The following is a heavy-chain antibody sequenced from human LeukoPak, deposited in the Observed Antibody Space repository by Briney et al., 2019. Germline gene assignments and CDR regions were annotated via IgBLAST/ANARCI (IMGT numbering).Heavy chain of an antibody. CDR1: GYTFTAHY. CDR3: ARDYGSNSGLDY. D-gene: IGHD4-23*01. CDR2: INPVNGGT. V-gene: IGHV1-2*06. J-gene: IGHJ4*02. Sequence: ASVKVSCKASGYTFTAHYMHWVRQAPGQGLEWVGRINPVNGGTDYAQNFQGRVTMTRDTSISTAYMDLSSLRSDDTAVYYCARDYGSNSGLDYWGQGTLVTVSS.